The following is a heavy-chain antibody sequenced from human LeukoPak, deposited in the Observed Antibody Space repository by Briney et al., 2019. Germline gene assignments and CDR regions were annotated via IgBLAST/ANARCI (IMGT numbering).Heavy chain of an antibody. V-gene: IGHV4-59*04. CDR2: IYYSGST. J-gene: IGHJ4*02. Sequence: SETLSLTCTVSGSSISNYYWGWIRQPPGKGLEWIGNIYYSGSTYYNEPLESRVTISIDTSKNQFSLKLNSVTAADTAMYYCGKSGGYGLIDYWGQGTLVTVSS. D-gene: IGHD1-26*01. CDR3: GKSGGYGLIDY. CDR1: GSSISNYY.